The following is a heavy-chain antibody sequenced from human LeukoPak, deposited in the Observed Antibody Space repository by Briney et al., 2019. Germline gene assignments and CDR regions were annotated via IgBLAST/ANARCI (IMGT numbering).Heavy chain of an antibody. CDR3: ARDPRNVGLAP. V-gene: IGHV3-74*01. CDR1: GFSLSGYW. CDR2: NNGDGSTT. Sequence: AGGSLRLPCVASGFSLSGYWMYWVRQAPGRGLMYISRNNGDGSTTNYADVVKGRFTISRDNVKNTLYLQMNSLRVEDTAVYYCARDPRNVGLAPWGQGTLVTVSS. D-gene: IGHD2-15*01. J-gene: IGHJ5*02.